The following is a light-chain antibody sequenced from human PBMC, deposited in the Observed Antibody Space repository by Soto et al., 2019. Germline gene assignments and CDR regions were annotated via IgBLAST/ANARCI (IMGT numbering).Light chain of an antibody. V-gene: IGKV1-5*01. J-gene: IGKJ1*01. CDR3: QLYASYKS. Sequence: DIQMTPSLSTLSAYIGDRVTITCRAGQSIGSRLAWYQQKPGKAPKLLIYEASSLESGVPSRFSGSGSGTEFTLTISSLQPDDFAPYCCQLYASYKSFGQGTKVDI. CDR2: EAS. CDR1: QSIGSR.